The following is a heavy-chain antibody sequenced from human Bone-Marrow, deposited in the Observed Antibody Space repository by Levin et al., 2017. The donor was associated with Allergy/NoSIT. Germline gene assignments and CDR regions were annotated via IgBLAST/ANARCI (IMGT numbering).Heavy chain of an antibody. CDR1: GFTFSSYP. Sequence: GGSLRLSCAASGFTFSSYPMHWVRQAPGKGLQWVAVISFEGSNKYYADSVKGRFTISRDDSKSTLYLQMNSLRREDTAVYYCARELGSADDYWGQGTLVTVSS. V-gene: IGHV3-30-3*01. D-gene: IGHD3-10*01. CDR3: ARELGSADDY. CDR2: ISFEGSNK. J-gene: IGHJ4*02.